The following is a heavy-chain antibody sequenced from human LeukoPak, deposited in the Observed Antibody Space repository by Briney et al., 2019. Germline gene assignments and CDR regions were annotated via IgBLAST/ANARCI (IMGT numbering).Heavy chain of an antibody. V-gene: IGHV4-4*07. CDR3: ARVLSGESFYYYYMDV. J-gene: IGHJ6*03. Sequence: SETLSLTCTVSGGSISSYYWSWIRQPAGKGLEWIGRIYATGSANYNPSLKSRVAITLDRSNNQFSLTLKSVTAADTAVYYCARVLSGESFYYYYMDVWGKGTTVTVSS. CDR1: GGSISSYY. D-gene: IGHD2-21*01. CDR2: IYATGSA.